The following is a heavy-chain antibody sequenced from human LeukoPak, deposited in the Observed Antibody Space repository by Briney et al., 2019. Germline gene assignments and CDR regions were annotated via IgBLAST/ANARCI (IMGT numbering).Heavy chain of an antibody. CDR2: ISYDGSNK. CDR3: ARAHRQQLVQIGY. Sequence: GSLRLSCAASGFTFSSYAMHWVRQAPGKGLEWVAVISYDGSNKYYADSVKGRFTISRDNSKNTLYLQMNSLRAEDTAVYYCARAHRQQLVQIGYWGQGTLVTVSS. D-gene: IGHD6-13*01. V-gene: IGHV3-30*01. CDR1: GFTFSSYA. J-gene: IGHJ4*02.